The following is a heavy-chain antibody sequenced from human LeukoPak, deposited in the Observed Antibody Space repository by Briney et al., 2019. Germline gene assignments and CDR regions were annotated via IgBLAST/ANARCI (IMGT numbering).Heavy chain of an antibody. CDR3: ATPFDY. CDR2: IKADGSEK. Sequence: GGSLRLSCAASGFSFSDYWMNWVRQAPGKGLECVANIKADGSEKYYVDSVKGRFIISRDNAKNSLYLQMNSLRVEDTAVYYCATPFDYWGQGTLVTVSS. J-gene: IGHJ4*02. V-gene: IGHV3-7*01. CDR1: GFSFSDYW.